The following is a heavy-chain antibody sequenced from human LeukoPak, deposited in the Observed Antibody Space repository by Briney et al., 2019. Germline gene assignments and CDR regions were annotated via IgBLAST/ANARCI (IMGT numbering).Heavy chain of an antibody. V-gene: IGHV4-34*01. CDR3: ARARRDSGYYNVDY. J-gene: IGHJ4*02. D-gene: IGHD3-3*01. Sequence: PSETLSLTCAVYGGSFSGYYWSWIRQPPGKGLEWIGEINHSRNTNYNPSLKSRVTISVDTSKSQFSLKVSSVTAADTAVYSCARARRDSGYYNVDYWGQGALVTVSS. CDR2: INHSRNT. CDR1: GGSFSGYY.